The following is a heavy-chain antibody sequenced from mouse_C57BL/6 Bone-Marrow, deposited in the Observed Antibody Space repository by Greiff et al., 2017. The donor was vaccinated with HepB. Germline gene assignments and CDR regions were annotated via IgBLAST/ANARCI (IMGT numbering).Heavy chain of an antibody. CDR3: AREATVVYFDY. CDR1: GYTFTSYW. CDR2: IDPSDSYT. V-gene: IGHV1-50*01. J-gene: IGHJ2*01. D-gene: IGHD1-1*01. Sequence: QLKQPGAELVKPGASVKLSCKASGYTFTSYWMQWVKQRPGQGLEWIGEIDPSDSYTNYNQKFKGKATLTVDTSSSTAYMQLSSLTSEDSAVYYCAREATVVYFDYWGQGTTLTVSS.